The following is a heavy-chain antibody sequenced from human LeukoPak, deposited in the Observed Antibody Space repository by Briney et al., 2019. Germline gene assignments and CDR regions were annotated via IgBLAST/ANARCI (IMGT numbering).Heavy chain of an antibody. J-gene: IGHJ5*02. CDR3: AKPIRGGRVDWFDP. D-gene: IGHD3-10*01. CDR1: GFTFSSYA. CDR2: ISDSGGST. V-gene: IGHV3-23*01. Sequence: PGESLRLSCAVSGFTFSSYAMNWVRQAPGKGLEWVSAISDSGGSTYYADSVKGRFTISRDNSKNTLYLQMNSLRAEDTAVYYCAKPIRGGRVDWFDPWGQGTLVTVSS.